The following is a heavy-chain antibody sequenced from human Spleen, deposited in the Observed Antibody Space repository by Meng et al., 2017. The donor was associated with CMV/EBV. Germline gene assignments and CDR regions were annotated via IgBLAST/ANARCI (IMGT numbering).Heavy chain of an antibody. J-gene: IGHJ4*02. Sequence: ISGDSVSSNSDAWNWIRQSSSRGLEWLGRTYYRSKWYNDYAVSVKSRITINPDTSKNQFSLQLNSVTPEDTAVYYCARGGFNNGWAWGQGTLVTVSS. V-gene: IGHV6-1*01. CDR3: ARGGFNNGWA. CDR2: TYYRSKWYN. D-gene: IGHD6-19*01. CDR1: GDSVSSNSDA.